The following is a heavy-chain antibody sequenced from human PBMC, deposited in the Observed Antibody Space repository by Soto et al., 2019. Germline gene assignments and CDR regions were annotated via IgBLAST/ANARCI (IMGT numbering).Heavy chain of an antibody. J-gene: IGHJ6*02. CDR3: ARDKHYSYGPLGV. V-gene: IGHV4-31*03. CDR1: GGSISSGGYY. Sequence: SETLSLTCTVSGGSISSGGYYWSWIRQHPGKGLEWIGYIYYSGSTYYNPSLKSRVTISVDTSKNQFSLKLSSVTAADRAVYYCARDKHYSYGPLGVWGPETTVNVSS. CDR2: IYYSGST. D-gene: IGHD5-18*01.